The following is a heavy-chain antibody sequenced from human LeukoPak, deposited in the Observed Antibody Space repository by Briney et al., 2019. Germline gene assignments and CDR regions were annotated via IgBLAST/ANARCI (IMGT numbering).Heavy chain of an antibody. D-gene: IGHD2/OR15-2a*01. CDR1: GYTFTGYY. V-gene: IGHV1-2*02. Sequence: GASVKVFCKASGYTFTGYYIHWVRQAPGQRLEWMGCINPNTGGTNYAQKFQGRVTMTSDTSINTAYMELSSLRSDDTALYYCARVKNLDYWGQGTLDPVSS. CDR3: ARVKNLDY. J-gene: IGHJ4*02. CDR2: INPNTGGT.